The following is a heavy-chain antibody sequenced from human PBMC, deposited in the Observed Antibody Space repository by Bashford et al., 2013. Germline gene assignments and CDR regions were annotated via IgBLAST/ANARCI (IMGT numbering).Heavy chain of an antibody. CDR2: VYTAGST. CDR1: GFSVSNHY. V-gene: IGHV3-66*01. Sequence: GSLRLSCAASGFSVSNHYMSWVRQAPGKGLEWVSLVYTAGSTSYADSVKGRFTISRDNSKNTVFLQMNSLRAEDTAVYYCARGDYGGSDAFDIWGQGTRVTVSS. J-gene: IGHJ3*02. CDR3: ARGDYGGSDAFDI. D-gene: IGHD4-23*01.